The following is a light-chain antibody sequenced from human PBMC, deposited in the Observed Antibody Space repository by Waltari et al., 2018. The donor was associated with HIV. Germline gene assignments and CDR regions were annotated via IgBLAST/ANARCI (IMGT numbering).Light chain of an antibody. V-gene: IGLV1-51*01. CDR2: DNT. J-gene: IGLJ3*02. CDR1: SPNLGNNF. CDR3: GTWDGSLNVWV. Sequence: QSVLTQPPSVSAASGQTVTIPCSGRSPNLGNNFVSWYQQLPGLAPKLLIYDNTKRPSGNPDRFSGSKSGTSATLAITGLQTGDEADYYCGTWDGSLNVWVFGGGTKVTV.